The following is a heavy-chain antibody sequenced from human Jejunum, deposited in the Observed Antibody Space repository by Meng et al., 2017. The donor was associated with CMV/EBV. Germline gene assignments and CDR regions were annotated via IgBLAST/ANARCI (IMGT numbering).Heavy chain of an antibody. CDR1: GGFISSGNYY. D-gene: IGHD5-24*01. V-gene: IGHV4-61*02. Sequence: LTCACSGGFISSGNYYWSWIRRPAGKGLEWIGRIYASGNTNYKPSLNSRVTMSVDTSKNQFSLKLNSVAAADTAVYYCVRGGDGYLYWGQGTLVTVSS. CDR3: VRGGDGYLY. CDR2: IYASGNT. J-gene: IGHJ4*02.